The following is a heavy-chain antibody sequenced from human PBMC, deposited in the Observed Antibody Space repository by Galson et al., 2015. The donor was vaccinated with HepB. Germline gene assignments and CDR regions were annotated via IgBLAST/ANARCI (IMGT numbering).Heavy chain of an antibody. V-gene: IGHV3-23*01. CDR2: ISGSGGNT. CDR1: GFTFSSYA. D-gene: IGHD6-6*01. Sequence: SLRLSCAASGFTFSSYAMSWVRQAPGKGLEWVSAISGSGGNTYYADSVKGRFSISRDNSKNTLYLQLNSLRAEDTAVYYCAKEASIAARRFDYWGQGTLVTVSS. CDR3: AKEASIAARRFDY. J-gene: IGHJ4*02.